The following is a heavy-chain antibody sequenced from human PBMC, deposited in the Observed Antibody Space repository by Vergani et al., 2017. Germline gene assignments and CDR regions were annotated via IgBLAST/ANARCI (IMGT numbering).Heavy chain of an antibody. CDR2: ISWDGGST. CDR3: AKDEIAAAGTGVEGYFDL. D-gene: IGHD6-13*01. Sequence: EVQLVESGGVVVQPGGSLRLSCAASGFTFDDYTMHWVRQAPGKGLEWVSLISWDGGSTYYADSVKGRFTISRDNSKNSLYLQMNSLRTEDTALYYCAKDEIAAAGTGVEGYFDLWGRGTLVTVSS. CDR1: GFTFDDYT. V-gene: IGHV3-43*01. J-gene: IGHJ2*01.